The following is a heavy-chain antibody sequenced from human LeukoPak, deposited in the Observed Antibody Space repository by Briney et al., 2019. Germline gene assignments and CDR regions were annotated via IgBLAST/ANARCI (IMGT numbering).Heavy chain of an antibody. V-gene: IGHV3-23*01. Sequence: PGGSLRLSCAASGCIFNNDGRIWVRQAPGKGLEWVSAISNDGGGTNYADFVKGRFTISRDNSKNTLFLQMNSLRAEDTALYYCAKGSSGYFVDLWGQGTLVTVSS. CDR2: ISNDGGGT. D-gene: IGHD3-22*01. CDR3: AKGSSGYFVDL. J-gene: IGHJ5*02. CDR1: GCIFNNDG.